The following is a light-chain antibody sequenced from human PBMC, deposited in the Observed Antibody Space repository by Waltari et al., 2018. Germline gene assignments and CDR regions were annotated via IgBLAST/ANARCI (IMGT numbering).Light chain of an antibody. J-gene: IGKJ2*01. CDR3: QQFDSYSYT. Sequence: DVQMTQSPSTLSASVGDSVTITCRASQSISNSLAWYQQKPGKAPKLLIYKASSLESGVPSRFSGSGSGTEFTLTISSLEPDDFSTYYCQQFDSYSYTFGQGTKLEIK. CDR2: KAS. V-gene: IGKV1-5*03. CDR1: QSISNS.